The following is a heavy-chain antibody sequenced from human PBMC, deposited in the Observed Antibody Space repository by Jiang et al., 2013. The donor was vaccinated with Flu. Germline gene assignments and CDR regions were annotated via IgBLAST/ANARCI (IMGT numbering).Heavy chain of an antibody. CDR1: GGSISSIGYY. V-gene: IGHV4-39*01. CDR3: GTSNYGIEYFQS. J-gene: IGHJ1*01. D-gene: IGHD3-10*01. Sequence: LLKPSETLSLTCTVSGGSISSIGYYWAWIRQPPRKGLEWIGSIFYSGSTYYNPSLKSRVTVSVDTSKNQFSLRLSSVTAADTAVYYCGTSNYGIEYFQSWGQGTLVTVSS. CDR2: IFYSGST.